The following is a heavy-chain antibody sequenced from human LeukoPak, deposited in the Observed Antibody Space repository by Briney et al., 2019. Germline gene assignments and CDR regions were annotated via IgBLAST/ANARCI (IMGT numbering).Heavy chain of an antibody. J-gene: IGHJ6*02. CDR3: ARGQPGYCSSTSCLYYYGMDV. V-gene: IGHV4-30-2*01. Sequence: PSQTLSLTCAVSGGSISSGGYSWSWIRQPPGKGLEWIGYIYHCGSTYYNPSLKSRVTISVDRSKNQFSLKLSSVTAADTAVYYCARGQPGYCSSTSCLYYYGMDVWGQGTTVTVSS. D-gene: IGHD2-2*01. CDR2: IYHCGST. CDR1: GGSISSGGYS.